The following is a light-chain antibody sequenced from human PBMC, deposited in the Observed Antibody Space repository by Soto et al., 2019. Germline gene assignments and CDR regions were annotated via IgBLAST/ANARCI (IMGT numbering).Light chain of an antibody. J-gene: IGKJ2*01. Sequence: EIVMTQSPATLSVSPGERATLSCRASQSVSSKLAWYQQKPGQAPRILIYGASTRATGIPARFSGSGSGTEFTLTISSLQSEDFAVYYCQQYNNWPPYTFGQGTKLEIK. CDR2: GAS. CDR3: QQYNNWPPYT. V-gene: IGKV3-15*01. CDR1: QSVSSK.